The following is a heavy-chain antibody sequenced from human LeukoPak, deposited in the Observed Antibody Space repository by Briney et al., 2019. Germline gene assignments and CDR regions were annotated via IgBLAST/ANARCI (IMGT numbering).Heavy chain of an antibody. CDR3: ANDQGSGWHDDAFDI. D-gene: IGHD6-19*01. V-gene: IGHV3-30*18. J-gene: IGHJ3*02. Sequence: GGSLRLSCAASGFTFSSYGMHWVRQAPGKGLEWVAVISYDGSNKYYADSVKGRFTISRDNSKNTLYLQMNSLRAEDTAVYYCANDQGSGWHDDAFDIWGQGTMVTVSS. CDR1: GFTFSSYG. CDR2: ISYDGSNK.